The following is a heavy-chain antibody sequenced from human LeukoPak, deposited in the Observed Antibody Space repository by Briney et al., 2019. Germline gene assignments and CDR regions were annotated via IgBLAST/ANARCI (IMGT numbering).Heavy chain of an antibody. J-gene: IGHJ4*02. V-gene: IGHV3-53*01. CDR3: ASSSGYYETLDY. D-gene: IGHD3-22*01. Sequence: GGSLRLSCAASGFTVSSNYMSWVRQAPGKGLEWVSVIYSGGSTYYADSVKGRFTISRDNSKNTLYLQMNSLRAEDTAVYYCASSSGYYETLDYWGQGTLVTVSS. CDR1: GFTVSSNY. CDR2: IYSGGST.